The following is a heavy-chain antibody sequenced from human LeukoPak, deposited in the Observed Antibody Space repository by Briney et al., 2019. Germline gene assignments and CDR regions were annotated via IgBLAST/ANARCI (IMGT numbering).Heavy chain of an antibody. CDR2: INHSGST. J-gene: IGHJ5*02. CDR3: AREDSNWFDP. Sequence: SETLSLTCAVYGGSFSGYYLSWIRQPPGKGLEWIGEINHSGSTNYNPSLKSRVTISVDTSKNQFSLKLSSVTAADTAVYYCAREDSNWFDPWGQGTLVTVSS. CDR1: GGSFSGYY. V-gene: IGHV4-34*01. D-gene: IGHD3/OR15-3a*01.